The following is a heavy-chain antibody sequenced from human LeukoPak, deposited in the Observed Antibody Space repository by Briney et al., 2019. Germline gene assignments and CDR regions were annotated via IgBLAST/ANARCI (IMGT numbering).Heavy chain of an antibody. CDR3: TRGADD. V-gene: IGHV3-74*01. CDR2: INSDGSKT. Sequence: GGTLRLTCAASALTFSSSWGHRVGQGPGKGLVWVSRINSDGSKTDYADSVKGRFTISRDNAKNTLYLQMDSLRAEDTAIYYCTRGADDWGQGTLVTVSS. CDR1: ALTFSSSW. J-gene: IGHJ4*02. D-gene: IGHD3-3*01.